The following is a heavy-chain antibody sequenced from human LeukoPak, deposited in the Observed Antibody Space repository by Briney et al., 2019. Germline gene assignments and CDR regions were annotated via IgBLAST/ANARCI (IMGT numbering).Heavy chain of an antibody. V-gene: IGHV3-30-3*01. CDR3: ARVPDTAMADY. CDR2: ISYGGSNK. J-gene: IGHJ4*02. D-gene: IGHD5-18*01. CDR1: GFTFSSYA. Sequence: PGGSLRLSCAASGFTFSSYAMHWVRQAPGKGLEWVAVISYGGSNKYYADSVKGRFTISRDNSKNTLYLQMNSLRAEDTAVYYCARVPDTAMADYWGQGTLVTVSS.